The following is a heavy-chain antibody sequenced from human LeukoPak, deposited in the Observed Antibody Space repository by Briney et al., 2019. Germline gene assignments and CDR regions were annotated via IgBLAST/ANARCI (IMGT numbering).Heavy chain of an antibody. CDR2: ISYTGST. D-gene: IGHD2-2*01. Sequence: SETLSLTCTVSGGSITSYYWSWIRQPPGKGLEWVGYISYTGSTNYNPSLKSRVTISIDTSKNQFSLKLSSVTAADTAVYYCASGGYCSSTTCYPNWFDPWGQGTLVTVSS. V-gene: IGHV4-59*01. J-gene: IGHJ5*02. CDR3: ASGGYCSSTTCYPNWFDP. CDR1: GGSITSYY.